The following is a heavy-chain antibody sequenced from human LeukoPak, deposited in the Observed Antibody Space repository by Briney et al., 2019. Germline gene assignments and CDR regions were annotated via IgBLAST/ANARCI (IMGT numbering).Heavy chain of an antibody. J-gene: IGHJ1*01. V-gene: IGHV3-30*18. CDR2: ISFDGSNQ. Sequence: GGSLRFSCAASGFTFSSFGMHWVRQAPGQGLEWVAVISFDGSNQYYADSVKGRFTIYRDNFKNTVYLQMNSLRAEETAVYYCAKSHPPTVTTEEGEYLQHWGQGTLVTVSS. CDR3: AKSHPPTVTTEEGEYLQH. D-gene: IGHD4-17*01. CDR1: GFTFSSFG.